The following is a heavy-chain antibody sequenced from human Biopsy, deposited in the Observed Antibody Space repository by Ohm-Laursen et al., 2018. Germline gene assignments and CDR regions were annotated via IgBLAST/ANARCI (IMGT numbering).Heavy chain of an antibody. Sequence: SQTLSLTCAVYGGSFSGYYWSWICQPPGKGLEGIGEINHSGSTNYNPSLKSRVTISVDTSKNQFSLKLSSVTAADTAVYYCARGRLRAVARFDYWGQGTLVTVSS. CDR3: ARGRLRAVARFDY. J-gene: IGHJ4*02. CDR2: INHSGST. CDR1: GGSFSGYY. V-gene: IGHV4-34*01. D-gene: IGHD6-19*01.